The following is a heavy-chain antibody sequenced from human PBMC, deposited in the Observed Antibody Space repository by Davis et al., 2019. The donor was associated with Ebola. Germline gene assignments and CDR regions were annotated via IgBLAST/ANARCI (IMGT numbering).Heavy chain of an antibody. D-gene: IGHD3-22*01. CDR1: GFTFSSYS. Sequence: PGGSLRLSCAASGFTFSSYSMNWVRQAPGKGLEWVSSISSSSSYIYYADSVKGRFTISRDNAKNSLYLQMNSLRAEDTAVYYCARDRKLSSGYFRGDAFDIWGQGTMVTVSS. V-gene: IGHV3-21*01. CDR2: ISSSSSYI. CDR3: ARDRKLSSGYFRGDAFDI. J-gene: IGHJ3*02.